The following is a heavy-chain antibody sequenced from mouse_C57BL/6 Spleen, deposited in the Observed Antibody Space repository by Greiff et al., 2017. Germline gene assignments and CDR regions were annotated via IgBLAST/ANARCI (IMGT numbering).Heavy chain of an antibody. J-gene: IGHJ4*01. V-gene: IGHV5-17*01. CDR2: ISSGSSTI. CDR3: ARPLYYYGSSSYAMDY. CDR1: GFTFSDYG. D-gene: IGHD1-1*01. Sequence: EVKLMESGGGLVKPGGSLKLSCAASGFTFSDYGMHWVRQAPEKGLEWVAYISSGSSTIYYADTVKGRFTISRYNAKNTLFLQMTSLRSEDTAMYSSARPLYYYGSSSYAMDYWGQGTSVTVSS.